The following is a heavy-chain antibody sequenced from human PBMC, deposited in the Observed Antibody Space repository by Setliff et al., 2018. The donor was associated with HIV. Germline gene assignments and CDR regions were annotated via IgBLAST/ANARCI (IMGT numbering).Heavy chain of an antibody. V-gene: IGHV3-23*01. CDR1: GFTFSRYA. D-gene: IGHD3-10*01. Sequence: PGGSLRLSCAASGFTFSRYAMTWVRQAPGKGLEWVSAISGSGIGSYYPDSVKGRFTISRDNSKNTLFLQMNSLRAEDTAVYYCAKDRRYYYGSGSYAAETWGQGTLVT. CDR3: AKDRRYYYGSGSYAAET. CDR2: ISGSGIGS. J-gene: IGHJ5*02.